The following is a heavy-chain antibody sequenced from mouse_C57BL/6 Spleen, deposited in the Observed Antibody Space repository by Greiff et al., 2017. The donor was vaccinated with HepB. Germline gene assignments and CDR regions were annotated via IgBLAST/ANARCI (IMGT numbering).Heavy chain of an antibody. CDR3: ARNSPSNLYAMDY. Sequence: VMLVESGPGLVAPSQSLSITCTVSGFSLTSYAISWVRQPPGKGLEWLGVIWTGGGTNYNSALKSRLSISKDNSKSQVFLKMNSLQTDDTARYYCARNSPSNLYAMDYWGQGTSVTVSS. D-gene: IGHD2-5*01. V-gene: IGHV2-9-1*01. J-gene: IGHJ4*01. CDR1: GFSLTSYA. CDR2: IWTGGGT.